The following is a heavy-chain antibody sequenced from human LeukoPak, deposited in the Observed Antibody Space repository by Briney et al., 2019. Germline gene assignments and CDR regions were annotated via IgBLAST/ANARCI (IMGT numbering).Heavy chain of an antibody. D-gene: IGHD3-3*01. V-gene: IGHV3-23*01. CDR2: ISGSGDNT. Sequence: GGSLRLSCAASGFTFSSYAMSWVRQAPGKGLEWVSGISGSGDNTYYADSVKGRFTISRDNSKNTLYLQMNSLRAEDTAVYYCAKVPLEFLLYFWFDPWGQGTLVTVSS. CDR1: GFTFSSYA. J-gene: IGHJ5*02. CDR3: AKVPLEFLLYFWFDP.